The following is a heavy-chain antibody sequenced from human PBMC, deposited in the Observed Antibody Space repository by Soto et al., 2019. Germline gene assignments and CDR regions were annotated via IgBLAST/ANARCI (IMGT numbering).Heavy chain of an antibody. CDR3: ARRTMVRGVMTNYYYYGMDV. CDR1: GGTFSSYA. CDR2: IIPIFGTA. V-gene: IGHV1-69*01. Sequence: QVQLVQSGAEVKKPGASVKVSCKASGGTFSSYAISWVRQAPGQGLEWMGGIIPIFGTANYAQKFQGRVPITADECTSTAYMELSSLRSEDTAVYYCARRTMVRGVMTNYYYYGMDVCGQGTTVTVSS. D-gene: IGHD3-10*01. J-gene: IGHJ6*02.